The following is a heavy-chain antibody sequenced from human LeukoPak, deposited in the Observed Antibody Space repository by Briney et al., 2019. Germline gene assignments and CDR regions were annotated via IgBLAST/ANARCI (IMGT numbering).Heavy chain of an antibody. CDR2: ISDSGSST. CDR1: GFTFSDYS. D-gene: IGHD3-3*01. CDR3: ARDPVNYDFWSAAWFDP. J-gene: IGHJ5*02. V-gene: IGHV3-48*01. Sequence: GGSLRLSCAASGFTFSDYSMNWVRQAPGKGPEWVSYISDSGSSTYYADSVKGRFTISRDNAKNSLFLQMNSLRAEDTAVYYCARDPVNYDFWSAAWFDPWGQGTLVTVSS.